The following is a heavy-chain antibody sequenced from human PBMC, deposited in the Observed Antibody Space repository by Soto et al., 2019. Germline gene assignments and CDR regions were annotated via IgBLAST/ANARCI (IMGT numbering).Heavy chain of an antibody. Sequence: SETLSLTCAVYGGPFSGYYWSWIRQPPGKGLEWIGEINHSGSTNYNPSLKSRVTISVDTSKNQFSLRAEDMALYYCARRGYGSRWPNVYMDVWGKGTTVTVSS. CDR2: INHSGST. D-gene: IGHD6-13*01. CDR3: ARRGYGSRWPNVYMDV. CDR1: GGPFSGYY. V-gene: IGHV4-34*01. J-gene: IGHJ6*03.